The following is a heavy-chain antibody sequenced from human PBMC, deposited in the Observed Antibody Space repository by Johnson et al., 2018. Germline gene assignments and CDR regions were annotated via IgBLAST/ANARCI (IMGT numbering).Heavy chain of an antibody. Sequence: QVQLVQSGGGVVQPGRSLRLPCAASGFTFSRYALHLVRQAPGKGLEWVAVISYDGRNKYYADSVKGRLTISRDNSKNTLYLQMNSLRAEDTAVYFCARDPYLDTWYYYYYMDRWGKGTTVTGSS. CDR2: ISYDGRNK. J-gene: IGHJ6*03. CDR1: GFTFSRYA. V-gene: IGHV3-30*04. D-gene: IGHD3-9*01. CDR3: ARDPYLDTWYYYYYMDR.